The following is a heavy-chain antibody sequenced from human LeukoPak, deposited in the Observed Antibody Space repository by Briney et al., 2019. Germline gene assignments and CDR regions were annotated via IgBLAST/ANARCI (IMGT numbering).Heavy chain of an antibody. D-gene: IGHD4-17*01. J-gene: IGHJ3*02. CDR2: IRYDGSSN. Sequence: PGGSLRLSCAASGFTFSSYGMHWVRQAPGRRLEWVAFIRYDGSSNYYADSVKGRFAISRDNSKNTLYLQMNSLRPEDTAVYYCASERDYGDSNAFDMWGQGTMVTVSS. CDR3: ASERDYGDSNAFDM. V-gene: IGHV3-30*02. CDR1: GFTFSSYG.